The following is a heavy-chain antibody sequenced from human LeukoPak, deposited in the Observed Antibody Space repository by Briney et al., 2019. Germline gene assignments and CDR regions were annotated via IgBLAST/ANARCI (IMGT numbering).Heavy chain of an antibody. CDR2: MRYDGSNK. Sequence: GGSLRLSCAASGFTFSTYDMHWVRQAPGKGLEWVASMRYDGSNKYYADSAKGRFTVSRDNSKNTLYLQMNSLRAEDTAVYYCAKDLKDDGMWEVDYWGPGTVVTVSS. CDR3: AKDLKDDGMWEVDY. D-gene: IGHD1-26*01. V-gene: IGHV3-30*02. J-gene: IGHJ4*02. CDR1: GFTFSTYD.